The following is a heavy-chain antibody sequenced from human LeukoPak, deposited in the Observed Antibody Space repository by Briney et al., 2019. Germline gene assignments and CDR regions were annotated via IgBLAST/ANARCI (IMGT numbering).Heavy chain of an antibody. Sequence: GGSLRLSCAASGFTFSSYAMLWVRQAPGKGLEWVAVISYDGSNKYYADSVKGRFTISRDNSKNTLYLQMNSLRAEDTAVYYCARAKHIAAADYFDYWGQGTLVTVSS. D-gene: IGHD6-13*01. V-gene: IGHV3-30-3*01. J-gene: IGHJ4*02. CDR3: ARAKHIAAADYFDY. CDR1: GFTFSSYA. CDR2: ISYDGSNK.